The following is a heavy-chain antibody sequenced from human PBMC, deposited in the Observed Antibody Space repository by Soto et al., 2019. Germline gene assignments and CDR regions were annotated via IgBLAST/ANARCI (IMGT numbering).Heavy chain of an antibody. D-gene: IGHD2-15*01. CDR1: GFTFSSYA. Sequence: QVQLVESGGGVVQPGRSLRLSCAASGFTFSSYAMHWVRQAPGKGLEWVAVISYDGSNKYYADSVKGRFTISRDNSKNTLYLQMNSLRAEDTAVSYCARDSEGRVVGALGYFQHWGQGTLVTVSS. V-gene: IGHV3-30-3*01. CDR2: ISYDGSNK. CDR3: ARDSEGRVVGALGYFQH. J-gene: IGHJ1*01.